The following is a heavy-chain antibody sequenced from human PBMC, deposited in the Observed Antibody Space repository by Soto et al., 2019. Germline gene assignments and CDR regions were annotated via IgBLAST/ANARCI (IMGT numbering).Heavy chain of an antibody. CDR1: GFTFTTYA. J-gene: IGHJ6*02. D-gene: IGHD4-4*01. CDR3: ARDRQYYYYGMDV. V-gene: IGHV3-23*01. CDR2: IGGSDATT. Sequence: HPGGSLRLSCTASGFTFTTYAMSWVRQAPGKGLEWVSTIGGSDATTYYPDSVKGRFTISRDNSKNTLYVQMNSLRAEDTAVYYCARDRQYYYYGMDVWGQGTTVTVSS.